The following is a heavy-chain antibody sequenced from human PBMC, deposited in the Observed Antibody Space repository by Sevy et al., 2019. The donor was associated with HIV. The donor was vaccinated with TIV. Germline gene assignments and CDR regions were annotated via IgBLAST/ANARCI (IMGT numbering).Heavy chain of an antibody. CDR3: AREGCSKPHDY. V-gene: IGHV3-23*01. CDR2: FSFGCGKI. D-gene: IGHD2-2*01. Sequence: RGYLRLSCAASGFTFSNYAMSWVRQAPGKGLEWVSTFSFGCGKINYADSVKGRFTFSRVNSKNTLYLQMNSLRAEDTALHYCAREGCSKPHDYWGQGTLVTVSS. CDR1: GFTFSNYA. J-gene: IGHJ4*02.